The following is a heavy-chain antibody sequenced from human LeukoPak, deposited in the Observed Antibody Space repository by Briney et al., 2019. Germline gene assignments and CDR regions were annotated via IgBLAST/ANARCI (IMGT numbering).Heavy chain of an antibody. J-gene: IGHJ4*02. CDR1: GYTFTTYY. V-gene: IGHV1-46*01. Sequence: ASVKVSCKASGYTFTTYYMHWVRQAPGQGREWMGMMNPSDGSTSYAQKFQDRVTMTRDTSTSTVYMELSSLRSEDTAVYYCAREGLDTSDYYGSRLDYWGPGTLVTVSS. D-gene: IGHD3-22*01. CDR3: AREGLDTSDYYGSRLDY. CDR2: MNPSDGST.